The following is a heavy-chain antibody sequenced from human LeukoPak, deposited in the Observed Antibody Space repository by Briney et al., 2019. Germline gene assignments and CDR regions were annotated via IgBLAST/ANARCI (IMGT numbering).Heavy chain of an antibody. CDR3: ARHHRSGWFDY. D-gene: IGHD6-19*01. CDR2: IYYSGST. CDR1: AGSISSYY. V-gene: IGHV4-59*08. J-gene: IGHJ4*02. Sequence: SETLTLICTVSAGSISSYYWSWIRQPPGKGPEWIGYIYYSGSTNYNPSLKSRVTISVDTSKNQFSLKLSSVTAADTAVYYCARHHRSGWFDYWGQGTLLTVSS.